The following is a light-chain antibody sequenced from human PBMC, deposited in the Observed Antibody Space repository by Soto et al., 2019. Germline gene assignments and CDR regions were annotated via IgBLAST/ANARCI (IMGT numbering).Light chain of an antibody. J-gene: IGLJ1*01. CDR3: SSYTSSITYL. V-gene: IGLV2-14*01. CDR1: SSDVGDYNY. Sequence: QSALTQPASVSGSRGQSITISCTGTSSDVGDYNYVSWYQQHPGKAPKLMIYEVNNRPSGVSNRFSGSKSGDTASLTISVLQAEDEADYCSSYTSSITYLFGTGTKVTVL. CDR2: EVN.